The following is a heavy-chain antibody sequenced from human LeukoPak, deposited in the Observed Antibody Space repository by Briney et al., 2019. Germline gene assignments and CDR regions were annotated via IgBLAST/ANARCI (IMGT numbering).Heavy chain of an antibody. CDR2: SSGDGGTT. CDR3: AKGLINDWSALEY. J-gene: IGHJ4*02. Sequence: GGSLRLSYTTSEFTFTNYAMIWVRHAREKARECGSVSSGDGGTTSYTDSVKSRFTISRDNSKITLYLQMSSLRAEDTALYYCAKGLINDWSALEYWGQGTLVTVSS. V-gene: IGHV3-23*01. D-gene: IGHD3-9*01. CDR1: EFTFTNYA.